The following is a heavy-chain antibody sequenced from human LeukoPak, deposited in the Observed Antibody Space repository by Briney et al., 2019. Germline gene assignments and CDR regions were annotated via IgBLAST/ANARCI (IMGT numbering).Heavy chain of an antibody. CDR1: GVTFSTYA. Sequence: GGSLRLSCAASGVTFSTYAMGWGRQSPGKGLEWVSAISETGGGTHYATSVRARFTISRDNSKNTLYLQMNNLRAEDTAIYYCDASDFWGQGPLVTVSS. CDR2: ISETGGGT. CDR3: DASDF. J-gene: IGHJ4*02. V-gene: IGHV3-23*01.